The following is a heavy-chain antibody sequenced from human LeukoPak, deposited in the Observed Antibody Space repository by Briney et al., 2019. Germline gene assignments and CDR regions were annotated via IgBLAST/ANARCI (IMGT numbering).Heavy chain of an antibody. CDR2: INHSGST. Sequence: PSETLSLTCAVYGGSFSGYYWSWIRQPPGKGLEWIGEINHSGSTNYNPSLKSRVTISVDTSKNQFSLKLSSVTAADTAVYYCARGKSGITMVRGVRRYGMDVWGQGTTVTVSS. CDR1: GGSFSGYY. D-gene: IGHD3-10*01. J-gene: IGHJ6*02. V-gene: IGHV4-34*01. CDR3: ARGKSGITMVRGVRRYGMDV.